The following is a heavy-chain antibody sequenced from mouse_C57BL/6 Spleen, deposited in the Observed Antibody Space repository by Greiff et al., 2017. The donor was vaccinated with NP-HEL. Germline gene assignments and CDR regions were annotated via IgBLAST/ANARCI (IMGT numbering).Heavy chain of an antibody. D-gene: IGHD4-1*01. J-gene: IGHJ3*01. Sequence: VKLVESGAELARPGASVKLSCKASGYTFTSYGISWVKQRTGQGLEWIGEIYPRSGNTYYNEKFKGKATLTADKSSSTAYMELRSLTSEYAAVYFCARDGTGSFAYWGQGTLVTVSA. CDR1: GYTFTSYG. CDR2: IYPRSGNT. CDR3: ARDGTGSFAY. V-gene: IGHV1-81*01.